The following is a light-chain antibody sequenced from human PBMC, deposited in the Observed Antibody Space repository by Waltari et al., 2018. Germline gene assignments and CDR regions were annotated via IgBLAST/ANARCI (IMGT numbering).Light chain of an antibody. J-gene: IGLJ2*01. CDR1: KLGDKY. CDR3: QAWDSSSVI. V-gene: IGLV3-1*01. CDR2: QNN. Sequence: SYDLTQPPSVSVSPGQTASITCSGDKLGDKYGCWYQQKPGPSPVVVIYQNNKRPSGIPERFSGSNSGNTATLTISGTQAMDEADYYCQAWDSSSVIFGGGTKLTVL.